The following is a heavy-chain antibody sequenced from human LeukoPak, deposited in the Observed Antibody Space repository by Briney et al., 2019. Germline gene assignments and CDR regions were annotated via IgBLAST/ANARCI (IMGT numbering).Heavy chain of an antibody. V-gene: IGHV4-59*01. J-gene: IGHJ5*02. Sequence: SQTLSLTCTVSGGSINSFYWSWIRQSPGKGLEWIGYISFSGSATYNPSLKSRVTISVDTSKNQFSLNLTSVTAADTAFYYCASAALGGWFAPWGQGTLVTVSS. CDR1: GGSINSFY. CDR2: ISFSGSA. CDR3: ASAALGGWFAP.